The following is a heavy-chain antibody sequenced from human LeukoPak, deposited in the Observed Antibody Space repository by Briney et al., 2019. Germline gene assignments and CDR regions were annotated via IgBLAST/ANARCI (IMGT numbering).Heavy chain of an antibody. CDR3: AKATSNDFWSGDAFDI. V-gene: IGHV3-23*01. Sequence: PGGSLRLSCAASGFTFSSYAMSWVRQAPGKGLEWVSAISGSGGSTYYADSVKGRFTISRDNSKNTLYLQMNSLRAEDTAVYYCAKATSNDFWSGDAFDIWGQGTMVTVSS. CDR1: GFTFSSYA. J-gene: IGHJ3*02. D-gene: IGHD3-3*01. CDR2: ISGSGGST.